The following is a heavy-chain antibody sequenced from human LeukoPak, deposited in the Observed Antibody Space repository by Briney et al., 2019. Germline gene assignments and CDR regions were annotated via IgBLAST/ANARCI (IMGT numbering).Heavy chain of an antibody. CDR1: GGPFSSYY. Sequence: SETLSLTCTVSGGPFSSYYWSWIRQPPGKGLEWIGYIYYTGSANYNPSLKSRVTMSVDTSKNQFSLKLTSVTAADTAVYFCARDQSRGYSYGPFDYWGQGTLVTAPS. CDR3: ARDQSRGYSYGPFDY. CDR2: IYYTGSA. D-gene: IGHD5-18*01. V-gene: IGHV4-59*12. J-gene: IGHJ4*02.